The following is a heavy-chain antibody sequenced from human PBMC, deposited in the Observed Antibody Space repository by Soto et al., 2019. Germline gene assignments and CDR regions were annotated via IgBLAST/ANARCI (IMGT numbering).Heavy chain of an antibody. V-gene: IGHV4-34*01. J-gene: IGHJ5*02. CDR2: INHSGST. Sequence: PSETLSLTCAVYGGSFSGYDLSWIRQPPGKGLEWIGEINHSGSTNYNPSLKSRVTISVDTSKNQFSLKLSSVTAADTAVYYCARVRTNWFDPWGQGTLVTVSS. CDR1: GGSFSGYD. CDR3: ARVRTNWFDP.